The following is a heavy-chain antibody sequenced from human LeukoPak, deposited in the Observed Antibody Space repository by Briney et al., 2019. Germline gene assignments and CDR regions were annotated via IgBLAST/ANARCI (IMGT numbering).Heavy chain of an antibody. D-gene: IGHD3-3*01. CDR3: ARAGYDFWSGYPTM. CDR1: GFTFSSYW. CDR2: IKQDGSEK. V-gene: IGHV3-7*01. Sequence: GGSVRLSCAASGFTFSSYWMSWVRQAPGKGLEWVANIKQDGSEKYYVDSVKGRFTISRDNAKNSLYLQMNSLRAEDTAVYYCARAGYDFWSGYPTMWGQGTLVTVSS. J-gene: IGHJ4*02.